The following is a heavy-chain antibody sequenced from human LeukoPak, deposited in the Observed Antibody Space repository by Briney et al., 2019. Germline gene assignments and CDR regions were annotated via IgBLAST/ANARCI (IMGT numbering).Heavy chain of an antibody. J-gene: IGHJ4*02. V-gene: IGHV4-39*07. CDR2: IYYSGST. CDR1: GGSISSSSYY. Sequence: SETLSLTCTVSGGSISSSSYYWGWIRQPPGKGLEWIGSIYYSGSTYYNPSLKSRVTISVDTSKNQFSLKLSSVTAADTAVYYCARARLLGATIRDFDYWGQGTLVTVSS. CDR3: ARARLLGATIRDFDY. D-gene: IGHD1-26*01.